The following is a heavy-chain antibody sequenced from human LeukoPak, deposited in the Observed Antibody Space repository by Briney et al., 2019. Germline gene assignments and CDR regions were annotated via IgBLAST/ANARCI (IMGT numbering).Heavy chain of an antibody. J-gene: IGHJ4*02. CDR1: GFTFSSYS. CDR2: ISSSSSYI. Sequence: PGGSLRLSCAASGFTFSSYSMNWVRQAPGKGLEWVSSISSSSSYIYYADSVKGRFTISRDNAKNSLYLQMNSLRAEDTAVYYCARGGCSSPSCYYYFDYWGQGTLVTVSS. V-gene: IGHV3-21*01. CDR3: ARGGCSSPSCYYYFDY. D-gene: IGHD2-2*01.